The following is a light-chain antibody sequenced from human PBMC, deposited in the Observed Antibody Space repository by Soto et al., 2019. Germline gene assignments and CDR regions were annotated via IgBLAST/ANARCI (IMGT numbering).Light chain of an antibody. CDR3: QKYNNAPYT. CDR1: QGISNY. CDR2: AAS. J-gene: IGKJ2*01. V-gene: IGKV1-27*01. Sequence: DIQMTQSPSSLSASIGDRVAISCLASQGISNYLAWYQHKPGKVPKLLISAASTLQSGVPSRFSGSGSGTDFTLTLSSLQHEDVATYYCQKYNNAPYTFGQGTKLEI.